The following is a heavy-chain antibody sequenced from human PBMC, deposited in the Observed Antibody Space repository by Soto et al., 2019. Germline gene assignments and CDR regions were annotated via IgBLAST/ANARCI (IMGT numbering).Heavy chain of an antibody. CDR3: ARDAYFDSSGYSYYFDY. CDR1: GYTFINYY. V-gene: IGHV1-46*01. CDR2: VNPSGGST. J-gene: IGHJ4*02. Sequence: QVQLVQSGAEVKKPGASVKVSCKASGYTFINYYMHWVRQAPGQGLEWMGIVNPSGGSTSYAQKFQGRVTMTRDMSTSTVYMELSSLRSEDTAVYYCARDAYFDSSGYSYYFDYWGQGTLVTVSS. D-gene: IGHD3-22*01.